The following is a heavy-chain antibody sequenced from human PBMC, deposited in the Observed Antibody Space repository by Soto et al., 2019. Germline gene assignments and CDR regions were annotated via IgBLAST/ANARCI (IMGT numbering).Heavy chain of an antibody. CDR3: AKDGCSGGNCYSDY. Sequence: QVQLVESGGGVVQPGRSLRLSCAASGFTFSSYAMHWVRQAPGKGLDWVAVISYDGSNKYYADSVKGRFTLSRDNSKNTLYLQMNSLRADDTAVYYGAKDGCSGGNCYSDYWGQGTLVTVSS. J-gene: IGHJ4*02. CDR2: ISYDGSNK. V-gene: IGHV3-30-3*01. CDR1: GFTFSSYA. D-gene: IGHD2-15*01.